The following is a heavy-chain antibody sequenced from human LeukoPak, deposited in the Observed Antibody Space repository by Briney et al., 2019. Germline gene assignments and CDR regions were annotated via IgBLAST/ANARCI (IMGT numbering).Heavy chain of an antibody. V-gene: IGHV3-30*03. CDR2: ISYDGNNK. CDR1: GFTFSNFG. CDR3: ASSQEYRSHSGGFDY. D-gene: IGHD6-25*01. Sequence: GGSLRLSCAASGFTFSNFGMHWVRQALGKGLEWVAVISYDGNNKYYADSVKGRFTISRDNAKNTLYLQMNSLRAEDTAVYYCASSQEYRSHSGGFDYWGQGTLVTVSS. J-gene: IGHJ4*02.